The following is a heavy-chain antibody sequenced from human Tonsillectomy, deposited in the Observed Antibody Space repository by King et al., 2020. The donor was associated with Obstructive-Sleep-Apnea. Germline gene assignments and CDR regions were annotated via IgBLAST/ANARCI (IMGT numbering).Heavy chain of an antibody. CDR3: SYSSGWDIEYFQH. J-gene: IGHJ1*01. CDR2: IYYSGST. V-gene: IGHV4-59*08. Sequence: QLQESGPGLVKPSETLSLTCTVSGGSISSYYWSWIRQPPGKGLEWIGYIYYSGSTNYNPSLKSRVTISVDTSKNQFSLKLSSVTAADTAVYYCSYSSGWDIEYFQHWGQGTLVTVSS. D-gene: IGHD6-19*01. CDR1: GGSISSYY.